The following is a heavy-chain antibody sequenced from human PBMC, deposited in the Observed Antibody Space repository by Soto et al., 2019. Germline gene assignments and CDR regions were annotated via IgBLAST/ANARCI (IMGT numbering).Heavy chain of an antibody. CDR1: GYSFTSYW. CDR3: ASIAAAGTEIGAFDI. CDR2: IYPGDSDT. D-gene: IGHD6-13*01. J-gene: IGHJ3*02. Sequence: PGESLKISCKGSGYSFTSYWIGWVRQMPGKGLEWMGIIYPGDSDTRYSPSFQGQVTISADKSISTAYLQWSSLKASDTAMYYCASIAAAGTEIGAFDIWGQGTMVTVSS. V-gene: IGHV5-51*01.